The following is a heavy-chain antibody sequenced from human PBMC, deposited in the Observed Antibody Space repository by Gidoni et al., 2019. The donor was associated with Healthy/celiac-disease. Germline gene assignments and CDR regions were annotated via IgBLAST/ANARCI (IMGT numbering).Heavy chain of an antibody. V-gene: IGHV3-21*01. CDR3: ARDRRLGESAAFDI. CDR2: ISSSSSYL. CDR1: GFTFSSYS. J-gene: IGHJ3*02. D-gene: IGHD3-16*01. Sequence: EVQLVESGGGLVKPGGSLRLSCAASGFTFSSYSMNWVRQAPGKGLEWVSSISSSSSYLYYADSVKGRFTISRDNAKNSLYLQMNSLRAEDTAVYYCARDRRLGESAAFDIWGQGTMVTVSS.